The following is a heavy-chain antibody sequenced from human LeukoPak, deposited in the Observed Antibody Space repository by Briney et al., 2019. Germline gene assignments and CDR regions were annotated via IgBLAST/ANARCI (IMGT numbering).Heavy chain of an antibody. J-gene: IGHJ4*02. CDR2: IFSSGST. CDR3: ARHRHSSPPPEFYFDS. CDR1: GYSISSGYY. V-gene: IGHV4-38-2*02. D-gene: IGHD2-21*01. Sequence: IPSETLSLTCTVSGYSISSGYYWGWIRQPPGKGLEWIGYIFSSGSTNYNPSLKSRITMSVDTSNNQFSLRLASVTAADTAVYFCARHRHSSPPPEFYFDSWGPGTLVIASS.